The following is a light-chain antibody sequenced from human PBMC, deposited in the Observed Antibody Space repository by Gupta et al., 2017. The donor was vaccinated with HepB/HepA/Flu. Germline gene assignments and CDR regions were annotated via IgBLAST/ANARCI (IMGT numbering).Light chain of an antibody. CDR1: QSISSN. J-gene: IGKJ2*01. Sequence: IVMTQFPATLAVSPGERATLSCRASQSISSNLAWYQQKPGQAPRLLIYGASITAAGIPGRFSGSGCGTEFTLTISSRQSEDFAVYYCQQYKDWPPYTFGQGTKLEIK. V-gene: IGKV3-15*01. CDR3: QQYKDWPPYT. CDR2: GAS.